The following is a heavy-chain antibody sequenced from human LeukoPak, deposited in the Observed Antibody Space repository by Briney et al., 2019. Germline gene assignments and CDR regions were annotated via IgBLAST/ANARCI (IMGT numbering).Heavy chain of an antibody. CDR1: GYTFTDYY. J-gene: IGHJ4*02. V-gene: IGHV1-46*04. CDR3: ARGTAEYYYDSSGYYYFDY. D-gene: IGHD3-22*01. CDR2: INPSAGST. Sequence: ASVKVSCKASGYTFTDYYIHWVRQAPGQGLEWMGLINPSAGSTTYAQKLRGRVTMTSDTSTRTVYMELSSLTSGDRGVYYCARGTAEYYYDSSGYYYFDYWGQGTLVTVSS.